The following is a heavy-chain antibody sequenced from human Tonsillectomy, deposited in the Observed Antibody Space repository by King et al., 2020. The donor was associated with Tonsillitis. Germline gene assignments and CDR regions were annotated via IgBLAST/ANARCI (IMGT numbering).Heavy chain of an antibody. Sequence: VQLVESGGGLVQPGGSLRLSCAAPGFTFSSYAMSWVRQAPGKGLEWVSAISGSGCSTFYADSVKGRFTISRDNSKNTLYLQMNSLRAEDTAVYYCAKARPRNQEAFDYWGQGTLVTVSS. CDR3: AKARPRNQEAFDY. CDR2: ISGSGCST. CDR1: GFTFSSYA. V-gene: IGHV3-23*04. J-gene: IGHJ4*02.